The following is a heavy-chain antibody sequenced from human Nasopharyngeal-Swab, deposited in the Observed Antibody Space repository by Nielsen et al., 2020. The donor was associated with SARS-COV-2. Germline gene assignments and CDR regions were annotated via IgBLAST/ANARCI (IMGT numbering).Heavy chain of an antibody. D-gene: IGHD3-9*01. CDR1: GFTVDDYD. J-gene: IGHJ6*02. CDR2: IHWNSDR. Sequence: LKISCAASGFTVDDYDMHWDRPAPGKGLEWVSSIHWNSDRVYADSVRGRFTISRDNAKNSLYLQMNSLRPEDTALYYCAKEIHSFDYYYYTMDVWGQGTTVTVSS. V-gene: IGHV3-9*01. CDR3: AKEIHSFDYYYYTMDV.